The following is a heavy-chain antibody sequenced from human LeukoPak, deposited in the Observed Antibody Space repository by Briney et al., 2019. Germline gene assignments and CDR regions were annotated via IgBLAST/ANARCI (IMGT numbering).Heavy chain of an antibody. CDR1: GFTSSSSW. V-gene: IGHV3-7*01. J-gene: IGHJ4*02. Sequence: GGSLRLSCAASGFTSSSSWMSWVRQAPGKGLEWVANINEDGSAKYYVDSVKGRFTISRDNAKRSLDLQVNSLRAEDTAVYYCTRSRRDGNDYWGQGTLVTVSS. D-gene: IGHD5-24*01. CDR3: TRSRRDGNDY. CDR2: INEDGSAK.